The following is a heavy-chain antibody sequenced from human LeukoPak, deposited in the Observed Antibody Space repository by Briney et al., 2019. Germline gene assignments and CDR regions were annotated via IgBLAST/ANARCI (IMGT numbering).Heavy chain of an antibody. CDR1: GGTFSNYA. CDR3: AKDDGSATMGFDS. J-gene: IGHJ5*01. Sequence: SVKVSCKASGGTFSNYAFSWVRQAPGQGLEWMGGIIPIFRTTNYAEHFQGRVTITTDESTNTAYLDLSSLRSEDTAVYYCAKDDGSATMGFDSWGQGTLVSVS. D-gene: IGHD1-26*01. CDR2: IIPIFRTT. V-gene: IGHV1-69*05.